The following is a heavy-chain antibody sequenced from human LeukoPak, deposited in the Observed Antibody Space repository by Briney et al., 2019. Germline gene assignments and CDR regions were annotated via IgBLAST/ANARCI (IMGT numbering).Heavy chain of an antibody. CDR2: IYYSGST. CDR3: ARHELGYSNYVEYYFDY. J-gene: IGHJ4*02. D-gene: IGHD4-11*01. V-gene: IGHV4-39*01. Sequence: SETLSLTCTVSGGSISSSSYYWGWIRQPPGKGLEWIGSIYYSGSTYYNPSLKSRVTISVDTSKNQFSLKLSSVTAADTAVYYCARHELGYSNYVEYYFDYWGQGTLVNVSS. CDR1: GGSISSSSYY.